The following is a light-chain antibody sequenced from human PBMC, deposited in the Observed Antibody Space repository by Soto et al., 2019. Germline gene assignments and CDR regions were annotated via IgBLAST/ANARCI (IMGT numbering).Light chain of an antibody. V-gene: IGKV3-11*01. CDR3: QDRSNWPLFT. Sequence: EIVLTQSPGTLSLSPGERATLSCRASQSVSYYLAWYQQKPGQAPRLLIYDASSRATGVPDRFSGSGSGTDFTLTIYSLEAEDSGIYYCQDRSNWPLFTFGGGTKVDIK. CDR1: QSVSYY. J-gene: IGKJ4*01. CDR2: DAS.